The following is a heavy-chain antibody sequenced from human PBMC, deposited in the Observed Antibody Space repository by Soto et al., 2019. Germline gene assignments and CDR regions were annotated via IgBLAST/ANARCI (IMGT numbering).Heavy chain of an antibody. CDR2: INHSGST. CDR1: GGSFSGYY. Sequence: QVQLQQWGAGLLKPSETLSLTCAVYGGSFSGYYWSWIRQPPGKGLEWIGEINHSGSTNYNPSLKSRVTISVDTSKNQFSLKLSSVTAADTAVYYCAREEAIAAAGTDYDYWGQGTLVTVSS. D-gene: IGHD6-13*01. J-gene: IGHJ4*02. CDR3: AREEAIAAAGTDYDY. V-gene: IGHV4-34*01.